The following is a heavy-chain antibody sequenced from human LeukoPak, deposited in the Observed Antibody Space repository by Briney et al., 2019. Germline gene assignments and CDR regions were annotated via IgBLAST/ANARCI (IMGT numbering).Heavy chain of an antibody. D-gene: IGHD4-17*01. CDR3: ARGYGDYRSDAFDI. CDR2: INAGNGNT. V-gene: IGHV1-3*01. J-gene: IGHJ3*02. CDR1: GYTFTIYA. Sequence: ASVKVSCKASGYTFTIYAMHWVRQAPGQRLEWMGWINAGNGNTKYSQKFQGRVTITRDTSASTAYMELSSLRSEDTAVYYCARGYGDYRSDAFDIWGQGTMVTVSS.